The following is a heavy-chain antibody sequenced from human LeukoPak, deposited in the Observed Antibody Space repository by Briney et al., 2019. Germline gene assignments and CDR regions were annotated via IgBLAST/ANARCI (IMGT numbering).Heavy chain of an antibody. Sequence: ASVKVSCKASGGTFSSYAISWVRQAPGQGLEWMGGIIPIFGTANYAQKFQGRVTITADKSTSTAYMELSSLRSEDTAVYYCARDSTMVRGVIWDYYYDMDVWGKGTTVTVSS. J-gene: IGHJ6*04. CDR2: IIPIFGTA. CDR1: GGTFSSYA. V-gene: IGHV1-69*06. D-gene: IGHD3-10*01. CDR3: ARDSTMVRGVIWDYYYDMDV.